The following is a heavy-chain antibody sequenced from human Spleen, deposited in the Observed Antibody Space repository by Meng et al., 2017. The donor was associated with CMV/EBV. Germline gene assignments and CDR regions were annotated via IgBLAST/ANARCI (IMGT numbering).Heavy chain of an antibody. CDR1: GFSFSSYG. V-gene: IGHV3-33*01. D-gene: IGHD1-26*01. Sequence: GGSLRLSCAASGFSFSSYGMHWVRQAPGKGLEWVAFIGHDGSEENYADSVKGRCTISRDSSRNTLYLQMNSLRDEDTAVYYCARKSSGSYFNSWGQGTLVTVSS. CDR3: ARKSSGSYFNS. CDR2: IGHDGSEE. J-gene: IGHJ4*02.